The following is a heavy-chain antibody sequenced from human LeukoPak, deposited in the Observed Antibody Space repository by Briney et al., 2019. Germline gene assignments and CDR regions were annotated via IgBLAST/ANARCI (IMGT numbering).Heavy chain of an antibody. CDR2: ISSSGITI. Sequence: PGGSLRLSCTASGFTFSDHYMSWIRQAPGKGLEWVSYISSSGITIQYADSVKGRFTISRDNAKNSPYLQMNSLRAEDTAVYYCATPLDYYDSSGYHQGGDWGQGTLVTVSS. J-gene: IGHJ4*02. D-gene: IGHD3-22*01. V-gene: IGHV3-11*01. CDR1: GFTFSDHY. CDR3: ATPLDYYDSSGYHQGGD.